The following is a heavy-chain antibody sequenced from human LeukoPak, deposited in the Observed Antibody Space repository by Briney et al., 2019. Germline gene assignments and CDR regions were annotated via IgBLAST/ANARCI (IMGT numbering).Heavy chain of an antibody. CDR2: ISNSGNT. CDR3: ARIVRDLRQLSDY. CDR1: GGSINSNSYY. D-gene: IGHD5-18*01. J-gene: IGHJ4*02. Sequence: SETLSLTCTVSGGSINSNSYYWGWIRQPPGKGLEWIGTISNSGNTYHNPSLKSRVTISADTSKNQFSLKLSSVTAADTAVYYCARIVRDLRQLSDYWGQGTLVTVSS. V-gene: IGHV4-39*07.